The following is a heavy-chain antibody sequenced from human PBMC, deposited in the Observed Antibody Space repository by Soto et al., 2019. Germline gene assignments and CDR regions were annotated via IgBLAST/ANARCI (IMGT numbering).Heavy chain of an antibody. CDR3: ASPTGHYYYYGMDV. V-gene: IGHV5-10-1*01. J-gene: IGHJ6*02. CDR1: GYSFTSYW. CDR2: IDPSDSYT. Sequence: PGESLKISCKGSGYSFTSYWISRVRQMPGKGLEWMGRIDPSDSYTNYSPSFQGHVTISADKSISTAYLQWSSLKASDTAMYYCASPTGHYYYYGMDVWGQGTTDTVSS.